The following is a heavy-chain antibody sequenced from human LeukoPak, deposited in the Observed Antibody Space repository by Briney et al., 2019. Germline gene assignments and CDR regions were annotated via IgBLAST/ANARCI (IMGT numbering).Heavy chain of an antibody. J-gene: IGHJ5*02. V-gene: IGHV4-34*01. CDR3: AATSTPQFRFDP. CDR1: GGSFSGYY. D-gene: IGHD6-19*01. Sequence: SETLSLTCAVYGGSFSGYYWSWIRQPPGKGLEWIGYIYHSGSTYYNPSLKSRVTISVDRSKNQFSLKLSSVTAADTAVYYCAATSTPQFRFDPWGQGTLVTVSS. CDR2: IYHSGST.